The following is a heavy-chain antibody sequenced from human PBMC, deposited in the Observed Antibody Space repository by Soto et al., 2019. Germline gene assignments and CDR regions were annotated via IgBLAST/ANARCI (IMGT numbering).Heavy chain of an antibody. D-gene: IGHD5-18*01. CDR2: ISYDGSNK. V-gene: IGHV3-30-3*01. CDR1: GFTFSSYA. J-gene: IGHJ4*02. CDR3: ARVPSVTLFDY. Sequence: GGSLRLSCAASGFTFSSYAMHWVRQAPGKGLEWVALISYDGSNKYYADSVKGRFTISRDNSKNTLYLQMNSLRAEDTAVYYCARVPSVTLFDYWGQGTLVTVS.